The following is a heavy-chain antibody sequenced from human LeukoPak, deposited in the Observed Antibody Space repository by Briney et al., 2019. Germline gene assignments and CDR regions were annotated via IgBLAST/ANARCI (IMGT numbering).Heavy chain of an antibody. V-gene: IGHV4-39*07. CDR3: ARGGYYGSGSYWSPSDYYYGMDV. CDR1: GGSISSSSYY. Sequence: SETLSLTCTVSGGSISSSSYYWGWIRQPPGKGLEWIGSIYYSGSTYYNPSLKSRVTISVDTSKNQFSLKLSAVTAADTAVYYCARGGYYGSGSYWSPSDYYYGMDVWGQGTTVTVSS. J-gene: IGHJ6*02. D-gene: IGHD3-10*01. CDR2: IYYSGST.